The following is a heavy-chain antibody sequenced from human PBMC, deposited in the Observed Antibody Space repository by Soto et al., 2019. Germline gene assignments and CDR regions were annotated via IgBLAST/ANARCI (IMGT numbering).Heavy chain of an antibody. V-gene: IGHV4-59*01. CDR3: ARDGLSSIAAPWAFDY. CDR2: IYYSGST. D-gene: IGHD6-6*01. Sequence: KPXXTLSLPCTVSGGSLSSYEWSWIRQPPGKGLEWIGYIYYSGSTNYNPSLKSRVNISVETSKNQFSLKLSSVTAADTAVYYCARDGLSSIAAPWAFDYWGQGTLATVSS. CDR1: GGSLSSYE. J-gene: IGHJ4*02.